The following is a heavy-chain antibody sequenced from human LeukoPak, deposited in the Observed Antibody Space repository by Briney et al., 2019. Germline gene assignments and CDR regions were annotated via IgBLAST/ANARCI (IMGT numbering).Heavy chain of an antibody. Sequence: GGSLRLSCAASGFTFSSYGMHWVRQAPGKGLEWVAFIRYDGSNKYYADSVKGRFTISRDNSKNTLYLQMNSLRAEDTAVYYCAREMARSGSYGWEYFPYWGQGTLVTVSS. J-gene: IGHJ1*01. CDR3: AREMARSGSYGWEYFPY. CDR2: IRYDGSNK. V-gene: IGHV3-30*02. D-gene: IGHD1-26*01. CDR1: GFTFSSYG.